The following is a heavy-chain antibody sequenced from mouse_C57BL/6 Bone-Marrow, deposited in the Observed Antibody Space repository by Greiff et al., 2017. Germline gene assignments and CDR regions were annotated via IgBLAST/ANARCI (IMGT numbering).Heavy chain of an antibody. Sequence: VKLLESGAELVRPGASVTLSCKASGYTFTDYEMHWVKQTPVHGLEWIGAIDPETGGTAYNQKFKGKAILTADTSSSTAYMELRSLPSEDSAGYYCTRGGCDYDPFYWGQGTTLTVSS. J-gene: IGHJ2*01. CDR2: IDPETGGT. CDR3: TRGGCDYDPFY. D-gene: IGHD2-4*01. CDR1: GYTFTDYE. V-gene: IGHV1-15*01.